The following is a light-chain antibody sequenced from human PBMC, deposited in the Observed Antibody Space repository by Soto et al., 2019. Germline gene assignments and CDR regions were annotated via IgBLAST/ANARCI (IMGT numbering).Light chain of an antibody. CDR1: SGHSSYA. J-gene: IGLJ2*01. CDR3: QTWGTGIQV. Sequence: QPVLTQSPSAPASLGASVKLTCTLSSGHSSYAIAWHQQHPEKGPRYLMKLNSAGSHSKGDGIPDRFSGSSSGAERYLTISSLQSEDEADYYCQTWGTGIQVFGGGTKLTVL. CDR2: LNSAGSH. V-gene: IGLV4-69*01.